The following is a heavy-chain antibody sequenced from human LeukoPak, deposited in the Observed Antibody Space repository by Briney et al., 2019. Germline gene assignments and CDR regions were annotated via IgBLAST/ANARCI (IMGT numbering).Heavy chain of an antibody. Sequence: PGGSLRLSCAASGFTFSSYGMHWVRQAPGKGLEWVAFIRYDGSNKYYADSVKGRFTISRDNSKNTLYLQMNSLRAEDTAVYYCAKGPHYYDSSGYYPYWGQGTLVTVSS. V-gene: IGHV3-30*02. CDR3: AKGPHYYDSSGYYPY. J-gene: IGHJ4*02. CDR1: GFTFSSYG. D-gene: IGHD3-22*01. CDR2: IRYDGSNK.